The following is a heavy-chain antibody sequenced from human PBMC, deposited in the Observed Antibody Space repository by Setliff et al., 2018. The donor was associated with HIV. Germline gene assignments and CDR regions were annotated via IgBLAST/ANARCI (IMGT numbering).Heavy chain of an antibody. CDR1: GYSFVSYW. V-gene: IGHV5-51*01. D-gene: IGHD3-3*01. CDR3: ARLSKYYDFWTPDS. Sequence: GESLKISCQGFGYSFVSYWIGWVRHRPGKGLEWMGLIWPDDSDTKYSPSFQGQVTVSADKSISTTYLQWTSLKAPDSAMYYCARLSKYYDFWTPDSWGQGTLVTVSS. J-gene: IGHJ4*02. CDR2: IWPDDSDT.